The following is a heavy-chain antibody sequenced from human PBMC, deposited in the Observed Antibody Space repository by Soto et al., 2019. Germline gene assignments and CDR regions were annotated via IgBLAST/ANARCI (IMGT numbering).Heavy chain of an antibody. Sequence: GGSLRLSCAASGFTFSSYGMHWVRQAPGKGLEWVAVISYDGSNKYYADSVKGRFAISRDNSKNTLYLQMNSLRAEDTAVYYCSKGARQLVNYFDYWGQGTLVTVSS. V-gene: IGHV3-30*18. CDR3: SKGARQLVNYFDY. CDR1: GFTFSSYG. J-gene: IGHJ4*02. D-gene: IGHD6-6*01. CDR2: ISYDGSNK.